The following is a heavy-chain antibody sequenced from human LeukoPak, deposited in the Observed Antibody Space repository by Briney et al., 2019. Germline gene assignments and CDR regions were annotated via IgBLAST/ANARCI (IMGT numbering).Heavy chain of an antibody. Sequence: GGSLRLSCVVSGITLSNYGMSWVRQAPGKGLEWVAGISVSGGRTNYADSVKGRFTISRDNPKNTLYLQMNSLRAEDTALYFCAKRGVVIRVILVGFHKEAYYFDSWGQGALVTVSS. D-gene: IGHD3-22*01. CDR1: GITLSNYG. J-gene: IGHJ4*02. CDR3: AKRGVVIRVILVGFHKEAYYFDS. CDR2: ISVSGGRT. V-gene: IGHV3-23*01.